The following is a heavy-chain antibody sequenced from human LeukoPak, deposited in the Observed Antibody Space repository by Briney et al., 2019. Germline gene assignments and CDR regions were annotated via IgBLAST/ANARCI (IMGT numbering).Heavy chain of an antibody. CDR1: GGSFSGYY. CDR2: INHSGST. CDR3: ARLGFRDIVVVPADKGDY. Sequence: PSETLSLTCAVYGGSFSGYYWSWIRQPPGKGLEWIGEINHSGSTNYNPSLKSRVTISVDTSKNQFSLKLSSVTAADTAVYYCARLGFRDIVVVPADKGDYWVQGTLVTVSS. V-gene: IGHV4-34*01. D-gene: IGHD2-2*01. J-gene: IGHJ4*02.